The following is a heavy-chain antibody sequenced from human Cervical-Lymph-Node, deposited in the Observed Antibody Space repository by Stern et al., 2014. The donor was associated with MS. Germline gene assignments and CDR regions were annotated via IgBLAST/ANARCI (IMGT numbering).Heavy chain of an antibody. CDR3: TIPNPAFEY. CDR1: GYLFTTYY. J-gene: IGHJ4*02. CDR2: INPDGGGT. D-gene: IGHD2-21*01. V-gene: IGHV1-46*01. Sequence: VQLVQSGAEVREPGASVTLSCATSGYLFTTYYIHWVRQAPGQGLEGVGLINPDGGGTAYAQRFQGRVTVTRDTSTSTVYMTLSSLKSDDTGVFYCTIPNPAFEYWGQGTPVAVSS.